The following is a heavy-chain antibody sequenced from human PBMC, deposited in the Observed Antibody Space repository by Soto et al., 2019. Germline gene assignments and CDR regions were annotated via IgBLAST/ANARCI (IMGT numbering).Heavy chain of an antibody. Sequence: SETLSLTCTVSGGSISSYYWSWIRQPPGKGLEWIGYIYYSGSTNYNPSLKSRVTISVDTSKNQFSLKLSSVTAADTAVYYCARGKQQLTGENFDYWGQGTLVTVS. J-gene: IGHJ4*02. CDR1: GGSISSYY. CDR2: IYYSGST. V-gene: IGHV4-59*01. D-gene: IGHD6-13*01. CDR3: ARGKQQLTGENFDY.